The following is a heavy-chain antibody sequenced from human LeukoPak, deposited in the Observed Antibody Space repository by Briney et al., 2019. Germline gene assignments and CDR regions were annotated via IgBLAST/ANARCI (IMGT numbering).Heavy chain of an antibody. D-gene: IGHD2-8*01. CDR1: GFTFSSYA. J-gene: IGHJ4*02. V-gene: IGHV3-23*01. CDR3: AKDTSIGRYCTNGVCSPFDY. Sequence: GGSLRLSRAASGFTFSSYAMSWVRQAPGKGLEWVSAISDSGGSTYDAGSVKGRFTISRDNSKNTLYLQMNSLRAEDTAVYYCAKDTSIGRYCTNGVCSPFDYWGQGTLVTVSS. CDR2: ISDSGGST.